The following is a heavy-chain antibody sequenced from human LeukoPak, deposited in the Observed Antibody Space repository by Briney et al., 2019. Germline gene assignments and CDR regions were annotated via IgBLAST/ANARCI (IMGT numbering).Heavy chain of an antibody. CDR2: IIPIFGTA. CDR1: VGTFSSYA. V-gene: IGHV1-69*06. CDR3: ARDGDLDIAVAGTGHFQH. J-gene: IGHJ1*01. D-gene: IGHD6-19*01. Sequence: ASVKVSCKASVGTFSSYAISWVRQAPGRGLEWVGGIIPIFGTANYAQKFQGRVTITAEKSTSTAYMELSSLRSEDTAVYYCARDGDLDIAVAGTGHFQHWGQGTLVTVSS.